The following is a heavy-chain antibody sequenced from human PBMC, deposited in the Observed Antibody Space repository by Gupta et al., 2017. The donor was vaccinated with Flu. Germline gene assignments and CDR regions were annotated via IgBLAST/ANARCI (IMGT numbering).Heavy chain of an antibody. Sequence: EVQLVESGGGLVQPGGSLRLSCAASGFPFSNYWMSWVRQAPGKGLEWVANIKEDGSEKYFVDSVKGRFTISRDNAKNSLYLQMNSLRAEDTAVYYCARDPPPVSARFDCWGQGTQVTVSS. V-gene: IGHV3-7*01. J-gene: IGHJ4*02. CDR3: ARDPPPVSARFDC. CDR1: GFPFSNYW. CDR2: IKEDGSEK.